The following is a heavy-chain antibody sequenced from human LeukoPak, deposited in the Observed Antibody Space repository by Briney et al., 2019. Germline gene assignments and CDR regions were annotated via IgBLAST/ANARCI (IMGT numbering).Heavy chain of an antibody. CDR1: GFNFSSYA. V-gene: IGHV3-23*01. CDR3: AKDSRPNGYSYVNYNWFDP. Sequence: GESLKISCAASGFNFSSYAMSWVRQAPGKGLEWVSAISGSGGSTYYADSVKGRFTISRDNSKNTLYLQMNSLRAADTAVYYCAKDSRPNGYSYVNYNWFDPWGQGTLVTVSS. CDR2: ISGSGGST. D-gene: IGHD5-18*01. J-gene: IGHJ5*02.